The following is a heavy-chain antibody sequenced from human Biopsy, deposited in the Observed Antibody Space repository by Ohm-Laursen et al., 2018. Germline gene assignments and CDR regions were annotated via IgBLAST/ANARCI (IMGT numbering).Heavy chain of an antibody. V-gene: IGHV3-23*01. CDR1: GFTFSRYA. D-gene: IGHD1-14*01. CDR3: VKQWGGYNFDS. CDR2: IDVSDYNT. J-gene: IGHJ5*01. Sequence: SLRLSCSASGFTFSRYAMSWVRQAPGKGLEWVAHIDVSDYNTYYADSVRGRFTISRDNSKQMVHLEINSLTADDTAVYYCVKQWGGYNFDSWGQGTLVTVSS.